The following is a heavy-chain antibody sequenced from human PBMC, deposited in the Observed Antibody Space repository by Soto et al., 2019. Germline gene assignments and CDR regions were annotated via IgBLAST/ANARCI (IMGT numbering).Heavy chain of an antibody. CDR3: ARERPDGSRLDP. V-gene: IGHV4-30-4*01. J-gene: IGHJ5*02. Sequence: SETLSLTCTVSGGSISSGDYYWSWIRQPPGKGLEWIGYIYYSGSTYYNPSLKSRVTISVDTSKNQFSLKLSSVTAADTAVYYWARERPDGSRLDPWAREPWSPSPQ. D-gene: IGHD6-13*01. CDR2: IYYSGST. CDR1: GGSISSGDYY.